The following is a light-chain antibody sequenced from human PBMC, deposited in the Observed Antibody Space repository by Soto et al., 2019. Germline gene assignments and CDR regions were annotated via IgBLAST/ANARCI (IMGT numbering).Light chain of an antibody. V-gene: IGLV2-14*01. Sequence: QSALAQPASLSGSPGQSITISCTGTSSDVGGYNYVSWCQQHPGKAPKLMIYDVSNRPSGVSNRFSGSKSGNTASLTISGLQAEDEADYYCSSYTSSSTLYVFGTGTKVTVL. CDR1: SSDVGGYNY. J-gene: IGLJ1*01. CDR3: SSYTSSSTLYV. CDR2: DVS.